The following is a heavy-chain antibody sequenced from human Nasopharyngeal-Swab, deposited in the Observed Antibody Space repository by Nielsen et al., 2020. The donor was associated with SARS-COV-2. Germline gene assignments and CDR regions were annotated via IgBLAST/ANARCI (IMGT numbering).Heavy chain of an antibody. V-gene: IGHV1-69*04. D-gene: IGHD3-10*01. CDR2: IIPILGIA. CDR3: ARDVGFSAPD. J-gene: IGHJ4*02. Sequence: SVKVSCKASGGTFSSYAISWVRQAPGQGLEWMGRIIPILGIANYAQKFQGRVTITADKSTSTAYMELSSLRSEGTAVYYCARDVGFSAPDWGQGTLVTVSS. CDR1: GGTFSSYA.